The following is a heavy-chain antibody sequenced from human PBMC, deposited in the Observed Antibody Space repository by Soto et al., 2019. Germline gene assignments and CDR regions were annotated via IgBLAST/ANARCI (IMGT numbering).Heavy chain of an antibody. Sequence: SLRLSCAASGFTFSSYAMHWVRQAPGKGLEWVAVISYDGSNKYYADSVKDRFTISRDNSKNTLYLQMNSLRAEDTAVYYCAKDWSRSRYCSSTSCQRYNWFDPWGQGTLVTVSS. CDR2: ISYDGSNK. D-gene: IGHD2-2*01. CDR1: GFTFSSYA. CDR3: AKDWSRSRYCSSTSCQRYNWFDP. V-gene: IGHV3-30-3*01. J-gene: IGHJ5*02.